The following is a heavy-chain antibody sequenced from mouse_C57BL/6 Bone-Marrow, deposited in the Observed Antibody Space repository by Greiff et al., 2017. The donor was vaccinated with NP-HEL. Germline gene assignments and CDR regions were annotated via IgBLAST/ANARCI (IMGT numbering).Heavy chain of an antibody. D-gene: IGHD1-1*01. CDR3: ARNSDITTVVPWYFDV. Sequence: QVQLQQSGPGLVQPSQSLSITCTVSGFSLTSYGVHWVRQSPGKGLEWLGVIWSGGSTDYNAAFISRLSISKDNSKSQVFFKMNSLQADDTAIYYCARNSDITTVVPWYFDVWGTGTTVTVSS. CDR1: GFSLTSYG. V-gene: IGHV2-2*01. J-gene: IGHJ1*03. CDR2: IWSGGST.